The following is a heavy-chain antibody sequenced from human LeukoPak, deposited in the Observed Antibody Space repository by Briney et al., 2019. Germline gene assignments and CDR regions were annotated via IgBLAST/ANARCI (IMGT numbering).Heavy chain of an antibody. D-gene: IGHD6-13*01. CDR1: GFTFSSYS. Sequence: GGSLRLSCAASGFTFSSYSMNWVRQAPGKGLEWVTFIRYGGIAIQYADSVKGRFTISRDNSKNALYLHMISLRPEDTAVYFCAKGTSGIIAGGHDYYMDVWGKGTTVTISS. CDR3: AKGTSGIIAGGHDYYMDV. CDR2: IRYGGIAI. J-gene: IGHJ6*03. V-gene: IGHV3-30*02.